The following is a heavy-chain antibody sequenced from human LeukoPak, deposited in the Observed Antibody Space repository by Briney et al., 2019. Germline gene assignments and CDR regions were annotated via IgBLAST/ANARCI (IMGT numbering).Heavy chain of an antibody. J-gene: IGHJ4*02. Sequence: GGSLRLSCAASGFTFSSYSMNWVRQAPGKGLEWVSSISSSSSYIYYADSVKGRFTISRDNAKNSLYLQMNSLRAEDTAVYYCASTPGRDGYNYPDYWGQGTLVTVSS. D-gene: IGHD5-24*01. CDR2: ISSSSSYI. CDR3: ASTPGRDGYNYPDY. V-gene: IGHV3-21*04. CDR1: GFTFSSYS.